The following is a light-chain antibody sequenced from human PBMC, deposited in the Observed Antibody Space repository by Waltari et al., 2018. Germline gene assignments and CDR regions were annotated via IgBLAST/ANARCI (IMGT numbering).Light chain of an antibody. CDR3: HQYHTYLWT. CDR1: QSISKF. Sequence: DIQMTQSPSILAAFVGDRVTITCRTSQSISKFLAWYQLKPGKAPKLLIYGASTLDGGVPSRFSGSGSGAEFTLTISSLQPDDVATYHCHQYHTYLWTFGQGTKVEIK. V-gene: IGKV1-5*01. CDR2: GAS. J-gene: IGKJ1*01.